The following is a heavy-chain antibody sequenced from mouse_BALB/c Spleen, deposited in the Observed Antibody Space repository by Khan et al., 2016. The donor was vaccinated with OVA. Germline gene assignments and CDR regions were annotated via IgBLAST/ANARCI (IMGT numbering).Heavy chain of an antibody. J-gene: IGHJ3*01. CDR3: ASHLTEAIAY. V-gene: IGHV5-6*01. CDR1: GFTFSAYG. CDR2: IYSDGYYT. Sequence: EVELVESGGDLVRPGGSLKLSCAASGFTFSAYGMSWVRQSPDKRLEWVAIIYSDGYYTYYSDILAGRFIISSDNAKNTLYLQMRNLESEDSAMYYYASHLTEAIAYWGQGTLVTVSS. D-gene: IGHD3-2*02.